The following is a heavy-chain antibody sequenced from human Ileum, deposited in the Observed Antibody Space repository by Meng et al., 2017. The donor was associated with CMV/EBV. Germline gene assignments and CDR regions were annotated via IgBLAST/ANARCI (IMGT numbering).Heavy chain of an antibody. CDR3: ARDSSPAHIWC. CDR2: IYTSGST. CDR1: SVHISSSTYY. D-gene: IGHD4/OR15-4a*01. J-gene: IGHJ4*02. V-gene: IGHV4-61*02. Sequence: QVQSQDSRQGLVNPSHTLPLTCTVSSVHISSSTYYWSWVRQPAGKGLEWIGHIYTSGSTNYNPSLKSRVTISIDTSKNQFSLKLISVTAADTAVYYCARDSSPAHIWCWGQGTLVTVSS.